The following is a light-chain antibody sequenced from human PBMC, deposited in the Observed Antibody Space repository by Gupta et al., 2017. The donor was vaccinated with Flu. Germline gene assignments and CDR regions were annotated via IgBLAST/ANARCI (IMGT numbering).Light chain of an antibody. J-gene: IGKJ1*01. CDR1: QSVINSY. CDR2: SSS. CDR3: QQYGSSPT. Sequence: EKLLTQSPAPCSFPPGERATLSCRASQSVINSYLGWYQKRPGQAPRLLIYSSSTRATGISDRFSGRGSGTDFPLTSSRLQPEDFSMYYCQQYGSSPTFGQGTKVEIK. V-gene: IGKV3-20*01.